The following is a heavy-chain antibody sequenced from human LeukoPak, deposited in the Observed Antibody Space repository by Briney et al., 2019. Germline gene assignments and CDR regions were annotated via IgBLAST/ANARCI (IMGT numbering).Heavy chain of an antibody. D-gene: IGHD5-18*01. CDR3: AKEGDTAMVDGGGY. CDR2: IRYDGGNK. CDR1: GFIFSSFG. Sequence: GGSLRLSCAASGFIFSSFGMRWVRQSPGKGLEWVAFIRYDGGNKYYADSVKGRFTISRDNSKNTLYLQMNSLRAEDTAIYYCAKEGDTAMVDGGGYWGQGTLVTVSS. V-gene: IGHV3-30*02. J-gene: IGHJ4*02.